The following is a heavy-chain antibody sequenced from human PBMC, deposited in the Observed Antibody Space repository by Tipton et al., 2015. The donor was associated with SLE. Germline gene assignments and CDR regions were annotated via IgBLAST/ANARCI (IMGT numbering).Heavy chain of an antibody. Sequence: TLSLTCTVSGGSISSHYWSWIRQPPGKGLEWIGYIYYSGSANYNPSLKSRVTISVDTSKNQFSLKLSSVTAANTAVYYCARGAEQWLVRSFDYWGQGTLVTVSS. V-gene: IGHV4-59*11. CDR3: ARGAEQWLVRSFDY. D-gene: IGHD6-19*01. CDR1: GGSISSHY. J-gene: IGHJ4*02. CDR2: IYYSGSA.